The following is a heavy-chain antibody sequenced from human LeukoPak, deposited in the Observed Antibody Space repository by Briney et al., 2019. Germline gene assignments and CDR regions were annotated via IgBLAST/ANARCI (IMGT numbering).Heavy chain of an antibody. CDR1: GYTVTAYY. V-gene: IGHV1-2*02. CDR2: INHNNGGT. J-gene: IGHJ5*02. CDR3: AGGYCSGRSCFVGWLDP. D-gene: IGHD2-15*01. Sequence: GASVKVSCETFGYTVTAYYIHWVRQAPGQGLEGMGWINHNNGGTNYAQKFQGRVTMTRDTSISTAYLEITRLRSDDTAMYYCAGGYCSGRSCFVGWLDPWGQGTLVSVSS.